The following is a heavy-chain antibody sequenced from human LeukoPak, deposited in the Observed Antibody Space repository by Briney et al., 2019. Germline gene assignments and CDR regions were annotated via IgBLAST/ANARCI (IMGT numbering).Heavy chain of an antibody. CDR1: GYTFTSYG. CDR2: ISAYNGNT. J-gene: IGHJ4*02. Sequence: GASVKVSCKASGYTFTSYGISWVRQAPGQGLEWMGWISAYNGNTNYAQKLQGRVTMTTDTSTSTAYMELSRLRSDDTAVYYCARVVIVGATTVGFDYWGQGTLVTVSS. V-gene: IGHV1-18*01. D-gene: IGHD1-26*01. CDR3: ARVVIVGATTVGFDY.